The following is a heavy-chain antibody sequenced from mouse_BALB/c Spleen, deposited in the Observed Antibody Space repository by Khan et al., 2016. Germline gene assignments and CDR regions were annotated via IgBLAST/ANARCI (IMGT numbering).Heavy chain of an antibody. J-gene: IGHJ2*01. D-gene: IGHD2-1*01. V-gene: IGHV6-6*02. Sequence: EVKLEVSGGGLVQPGGSMKLSCVASGFTFSNYWMNWVRQSPEKGLEWVAEIRLKSNNYATHYAESVTGRFTISRDDSKSIVYLQMNNLRAEDTGIYYCADGNLDYSGQGIALTVSS. CDR1: GFTFSNYW. CDR2: IRLKSNNYAT. CDR3: ADGNLDY.